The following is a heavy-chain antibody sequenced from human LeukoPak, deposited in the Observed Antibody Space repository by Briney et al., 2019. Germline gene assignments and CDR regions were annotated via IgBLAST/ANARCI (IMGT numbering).Heavy chain of an antibody. V-gene: IGHV3-30*04. CDR2: ISYDGSNK. CDR1: GFTFSSYA. Sequence: GRSLRLSCAASGFTFSSYAMHWVRQAPGKGLEWVAVISYDGSNKYYADSVKGRFTISRDNSKNTLYLQMNSLRAEDTAVYYCAKDSQVISTYYFDYWGQGTLVTVSS. D-gene: IGHD2-21*01. CDR3: AKDSQVISTYYFDY. J-gene: IGHJ4*02.